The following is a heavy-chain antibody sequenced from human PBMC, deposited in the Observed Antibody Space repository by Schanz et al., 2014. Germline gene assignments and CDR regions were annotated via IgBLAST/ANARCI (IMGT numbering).Heavy chain of an antibody. Sequence: EVQLLESGGGLVQPGGSLRLSCAASGFTFSSYAMSWVRQAPGKRLEWISYITYNGGTIYYADSVKGRFTISRDNAKNSLYLEMNSLRAEDTALYYCAKGRFGELSAFDIWGQGTMVTVSP. CDR3: AKGRFGELSAFDI. CDR2: ITYNGGTI. D-gene: IGHD3-10*01. CDR1: GFTFSSYA. J-gene: IGHJ3*02. V-gene: IGHV3-48*01.